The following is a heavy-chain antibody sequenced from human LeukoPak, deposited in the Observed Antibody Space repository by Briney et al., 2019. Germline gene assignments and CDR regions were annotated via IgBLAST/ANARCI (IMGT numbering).Heavy chain of an antibody. CDR1: GFTFSTYA. D-gene: IGHD1-26*01. CDR3: AKSLIVGAPPSD. Sequence: GGSLRLSCAASGFTFSTYAMSWVRQAPGKGLEWVSAISGSDSSTYYADSVKGRFTISRDNSKDTLYLQMNSLRAEVAAVYYCAKSLIVGAPPSDWGQGTLVTVSS. V-gene: IGHV3-23*01. J-gene: IGHJ4*02. CDR2: ISGSDSST.